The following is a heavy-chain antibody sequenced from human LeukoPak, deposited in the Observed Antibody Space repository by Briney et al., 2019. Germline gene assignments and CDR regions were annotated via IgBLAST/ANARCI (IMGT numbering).Heavy chain of an antibody. V-gene: IGHV1-69*06. CDR2: IIPIFGTA. D-gene: IGHD3-3*01. Sequence: GASVKVSCKASGGTFSSYAISWVRQAPGQGLEWMGGIIPIFGTANYAQKFQGRVTITADKSTSTAYMELSSLRSEDTAVYYCARDGEVDFWSGYPSSYNWFDPWGQGTLVTVSS. CDR3: ARDGEVDFWSGYPSSYNWFDP. CDR1: GGTFSSYA. J-gene: IGHJ5*02.